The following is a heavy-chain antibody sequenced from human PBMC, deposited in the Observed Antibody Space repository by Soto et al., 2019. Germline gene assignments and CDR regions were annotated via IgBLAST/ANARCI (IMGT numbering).Heavy chain of an antibody. CDR3: ARDFSQWLVTQYYFDY. D-gene: IGHD6-19*01. Sequence: PGGSLRLSCAASGFTFSDYYMSWIRQAPGKGLEWVSYISSSGSTIYYADSVKGRFTISRDNSKNTLYLQMNSLRAEDTAVYYCARDFSQWLVTQYYFDYWGQGTLVTVSS. CDR1: GFTFSDYY. CDR2: ISSSGSTI. V-gene: IGHV3-11*04. J-gene: IGHJ4*02.